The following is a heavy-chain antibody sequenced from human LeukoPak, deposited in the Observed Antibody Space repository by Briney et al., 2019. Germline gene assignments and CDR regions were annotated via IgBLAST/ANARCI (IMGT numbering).Heavy chain of an antibody. J-gene: IGHJ5*02. Sequence: PSETLSLTCTVSGGSISSGGYYWSWIRQHPGKGLEWIGYIYYSGSTYYNPSLKSRVTISVDTSKNQFSLKLSSVTAADTAVYYCARAHSSSIRTTFDPWGQGTLVTVSS. D-gene: IGHD6-13*01. V-gene: IGHV4-31*03. CDR1: GGSISSGGYY. CDR3: ARAHSSSIRTTFDP. CDR2: IYYSGST.